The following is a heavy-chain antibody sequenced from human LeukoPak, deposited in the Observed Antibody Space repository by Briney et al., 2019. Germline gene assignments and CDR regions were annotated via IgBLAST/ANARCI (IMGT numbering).Heavy chain of an antibody. CDR3: ARGGIGSGSYNWFDP. D-gene: IGHD3-10*01. J-gene: IGHJ5*02. Sequence: PSETLSLTCTVSRGSISSYYWSWLRQPPGKGLEGIGDIYYSGSTNYNPSLRSRVTISVDTSKNQFSVKLSSVTAADTAVYYCARGGIGSGSYNWFDPWGQGTLVTVSS. CDR1: RGSISSYY. V-gene: IGHV4-59*01. CDR2: IYYSGST.